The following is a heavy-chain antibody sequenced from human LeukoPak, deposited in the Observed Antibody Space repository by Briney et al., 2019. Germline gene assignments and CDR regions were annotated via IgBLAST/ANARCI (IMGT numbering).Heavy chain of an antibody. D-gene: IGHD2-15*01. V-gene: IGHV1-2*02. Sequence: ASVKVSCKASGYTFTGYYMHWVRQAPGQGLEWMGWINPNSGGTNYAQKFQGRVTMTRDTSISTAYMELSRMRSDDTAVYYCARGYCSGGSCPVGYWGQGTLVTVSS. CDR2: INPNSGGT. CDR3: ARGYCSGGSCPVGY. CDR1: GYTFTGYY. J-gene: IGHJ4*02.